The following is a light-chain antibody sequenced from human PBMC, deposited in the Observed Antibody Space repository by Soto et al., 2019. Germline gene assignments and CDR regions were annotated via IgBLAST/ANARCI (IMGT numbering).Light chain of an antibody. Sequence: QSALTQPAFVSGSPGQSITISCTGTSSDVGGYNQVSWYQQHPGKAPKLMIYDVTSRPSGASNRFSGSKSGNTASLTISGLQAEDEADYYCSSYTSSSLGEGVVFGGGTKLTVL. V-gene: IGLV2-14*01. CDR2: DVT. J-gene: IGLJ2*01. CDR3: SSYTSSSLGEGVV. CDR1: SSDVGGYNQ.